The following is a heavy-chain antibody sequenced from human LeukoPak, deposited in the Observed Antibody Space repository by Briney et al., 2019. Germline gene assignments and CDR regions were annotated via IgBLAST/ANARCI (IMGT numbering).Heavy chain of an antibody. V-gene: IGHV1-58*01. J-gene: IGHJ4*02. CDR3: AAFAPYGLGYYFDY. CDR2: IVVGSGNT. D-gene: IGHD3-10*01. CDR1: GLTFTSSA. Sequence: ASVKVSCKASGLTFTSSAVQWVRQARGQRLEWIGWIVVGSGNTNYAQKFQERVTITRDMSTSTAYMELSSLRSEDTAVYYCAAFAPYGLGYYFDYWGQGTLVTVSS.